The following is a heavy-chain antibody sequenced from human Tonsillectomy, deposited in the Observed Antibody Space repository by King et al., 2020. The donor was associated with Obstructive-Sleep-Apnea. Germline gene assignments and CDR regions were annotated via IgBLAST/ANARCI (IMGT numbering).Heavy chain of an antibody. D-gene: IGHD3/OR15-3a*01. V-gene: IGHV3-30*03. Sequence: VQLVESGGGVVQPGRSLRRSCAASGFTVSRYKMNWVRQAPGKGLEWVAVISYDGNYKYYADSVRGRFTISRDNSKNTLYVQMNSLRPEDTAVYYCTSDIGPDYYFLDVWGQGTTVTVSS. CDR3: TSDIGPDYYFLDV. CDR1: GFTVSRYK. CDR2: ISYDGNYK. J-gene: IGHJ6*02.